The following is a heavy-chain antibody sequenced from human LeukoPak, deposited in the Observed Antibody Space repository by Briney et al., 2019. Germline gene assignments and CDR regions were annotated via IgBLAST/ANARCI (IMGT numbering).Heavy chain of an antibody. CDR1: GYSFTSYW. J-gene: IGHJ6*03. Sequence: GESLKISCKGSGYSFTSYWIGWVRQMPWKGLEWTGIIYPDDSDTKYSPSFQGQVTISADKSISTAYLQWSSLKASDTAMYYCARLAFCTNAVCFSNYYYSMDVWGRGTTVTVSS. D-gene: IGHD2-8*01. V-gene: IGHV5-51*01. CDR3: ARLAFCTNAVCFSNYYYSMDV. CDR2: IYPDDSDT.